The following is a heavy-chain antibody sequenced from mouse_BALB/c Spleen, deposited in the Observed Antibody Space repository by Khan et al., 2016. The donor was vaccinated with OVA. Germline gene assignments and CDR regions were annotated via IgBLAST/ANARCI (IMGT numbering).Heavy chain of an antibody. V-gene: IGHV1-77*01. Sequence: QVQLQQPGPELVKPGASVKMSCKASGYIFTDYVINWVKQRTGQGLEWIGEIYPGTNTTYYNEKFKGKATLTADKSSNTAYMQLSSLTSEDSVVYFCARSYASWFAYWGQGTLVTVSA. D-gene: IGHD1-1*01. J-gene: IGHJ3*01. CDR1: GYIFTDYV. CDR2: IYPGTNTT. CDR3: ARSYASWFAY.